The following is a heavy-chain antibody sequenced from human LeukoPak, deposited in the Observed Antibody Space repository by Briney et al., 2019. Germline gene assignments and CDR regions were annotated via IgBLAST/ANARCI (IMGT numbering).Heavy chain of an antibody. V-gene: IGHV4-59*08. CDR2: IYYSGST. D-gene: IGHD3-10*01. CDR3: ARRSGYYCGMDV. Sequence: SETLSLTCTVSGGSISSYYWSWIRQPPGKGLEWIGYIYYSGSTNYNPSLKSRVTISVDTSKNQFSLKLSSVTAADTAVYYCARRSGYYCGMDVWGQGTTVTVSS. CDR1: GGSISSYY. J-gene: IGHJ6*02.